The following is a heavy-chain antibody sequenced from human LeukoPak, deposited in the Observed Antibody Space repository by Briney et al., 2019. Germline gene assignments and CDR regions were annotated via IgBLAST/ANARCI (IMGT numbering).Heavy chain of an antibody. CDR3: AKDRWLRLGYNWFDP. CDR1: GFTFSSYG. Sequence: GGSLRLSCAASGFTFSSYGMSWVRQAPGKGLEWVSAISGSGGSTYYADSVKGRFTISRDNSKNTLYLQMNSLRAEDTAVYYCAKDRWLRLGYNWFDPWGQGTLVTVSS. J-gene: IGHJ5*02. D-gene: IGHD5-12*01. CDR2: ISGSGGST. V-gene: IGHV3-23*01.